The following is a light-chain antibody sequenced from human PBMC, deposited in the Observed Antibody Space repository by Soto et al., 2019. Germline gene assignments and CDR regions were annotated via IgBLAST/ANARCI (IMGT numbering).Light chain of an antibody. Sequence: QSALTQPRSVSGSPGQSVTISCTGTSSDVGGYKYVSWYQQPPGKAPKLMIYDVSTRPSGVPDRFSGSKSGNTASLTISGLQTEDEADYYCCSYAGSYTVVFGGGTKVTVL. V-gene: IGLV2-11*01. J-gene: IGLJ2*01. CDR2: DVS. CDR1: SSDVGGYKY. CDR3: CSYAGSYTVV.